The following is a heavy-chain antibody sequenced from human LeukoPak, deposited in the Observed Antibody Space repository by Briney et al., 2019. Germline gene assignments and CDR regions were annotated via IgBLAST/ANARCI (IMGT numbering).Heavy chain of an antibody. J-gene: IGHJ6*03. V-gene: IGHV3-7*01. CDR2: IKQDGSAK. CDR1: GFTFNRYW. D-gene: IGHD6-13*01. Sequence: GGSLRLSCAASGFTFNRYWMSWVRQAPGKELQWVANIKQDGSAKYYADSVKGRFTISRDNSKNTLYVQMNSLRAEDTAVYYCAKEGYSRGYYSYYYMDVWGKGTTVTVSS. CDR3: AKEGYSRGYYSYYYMDV.